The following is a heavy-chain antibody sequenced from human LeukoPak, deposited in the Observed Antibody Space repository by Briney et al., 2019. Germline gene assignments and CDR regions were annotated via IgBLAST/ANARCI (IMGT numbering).Heavy chain of an antibody. Sequence: GASVKVSCKASGYTFTSYGISWGRQAPGQGLEWMGWISAYNGNTNYAQKLQGRVTVTTDTSTSTAYMELRSLRSDDTAVYYCARDPGVNVDPTYYYYYYMDVWGKGTTVTVSS. CDR3: ARDPGVNVDPTYYYYYYMDV. V-gene: IGHV1-18*01. CDR2: ISAYNGNT. D-gene: IGHD3-10*01. J-gene: IGHJ6*03. CDR1: GYTFTSYG.